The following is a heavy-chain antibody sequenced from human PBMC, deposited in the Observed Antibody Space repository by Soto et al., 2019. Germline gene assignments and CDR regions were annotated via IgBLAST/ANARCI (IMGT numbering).Heavy chain of an antibody. J-gene: IGHJ4*02. CDR3: ARGGPPRLSGSYYNRYYYFDY. CDR1: GGSFSGYY. Sequence: QVQLQQWGAGLLKPSETLSLTCAVYGGSFSGYYWSWIRQPPGKGLEWIGEINHSGSTNYNPSLKSLVPLSVDTSKNQFSLTLSSVTAADTAVYYCARGGPPRLSGSYYNRYYYFDYWGQGTLVTVSS. V-gene: IGHV4-34*01. CDR2: INHSGST. D-gene: IGHD3-10*01.